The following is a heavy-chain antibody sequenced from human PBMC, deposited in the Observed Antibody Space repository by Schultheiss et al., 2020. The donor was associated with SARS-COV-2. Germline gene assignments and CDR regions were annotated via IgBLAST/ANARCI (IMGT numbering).Heavy chain of an antibody. J-gene: IGHJ6*02. CDR2: ISYDGSNK. CDR1: GFTFSSYG. CDR3: AKDKGTGTTPGIDV. V-gene: IGHV3-30*18. Sequence: GGSLRLSCAASGFTFSSYGMHWVRQAPGKGLEWVAVISYDGSNKYYADSVKGRFTIYRDNSKNTLYLQMNSLRAEDTAVYYCAKDKGTGTTPGIDVWGQGTTVTVSS. D-gene: IGHD1-1*01.